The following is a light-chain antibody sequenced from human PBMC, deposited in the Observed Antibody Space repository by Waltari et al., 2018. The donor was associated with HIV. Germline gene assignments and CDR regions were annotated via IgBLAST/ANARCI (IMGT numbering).Light chain of an antibody. J-gene: IGKJ1*01. CDR1: QGIGNF. V-gene: IGKV1-27*01. Sequence: DIQMTQSPSSLSASVGERITISCRASQGIGNFLAWYQQKPGKVPKLLIYGASTLQSGAPSRFSGSGSGTDFTLTITSLQPEDAASYFCQKYNSAPRTFGQGTMVEIK. CDR3: QKYNSAPRT. CDR2: GAS.